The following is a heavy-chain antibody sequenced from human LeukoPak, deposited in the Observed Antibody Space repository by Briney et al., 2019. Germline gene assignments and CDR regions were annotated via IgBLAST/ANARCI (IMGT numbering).Heavy chain of an antibody. CDR1: GFTFSSYG. CDR2: ISYDGSNK. Sequence: PGRSLRLSCAASGFTFSSYGMHWVRQAPGKGLEWVAVISYDGSNKYYADSVKGRFTISRDNSKNTLYLQMNSLRAEDTAVYYCAKVLGAYSSFYDYWGQGTLVTVSS. J-gene: IGHJ4*02. CDR3: AKVLGAYSSFYDY. V-gene: IGHV3-30*18. D-gene: IGHD6-6*01.